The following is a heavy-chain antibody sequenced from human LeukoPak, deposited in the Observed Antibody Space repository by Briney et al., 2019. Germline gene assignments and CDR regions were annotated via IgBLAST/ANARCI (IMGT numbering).Heavy chain of an antibody. J-gene: IGHJ4*02. CDR3: AKGVVGGDYFDY. V-gene: IGHV3-43D*04. Sequence: GGSLRLSCAASGFTFDDYAMHRVRQAPGKGLEWVSLISWDGGSTYYADSVKGRVTISRDNSKNSLYLQMNSLRAEDTALYYCAKGVVGGDYFDYWGQGTLVTVSS. CDR2: ISWDGGST. CDR1: GFTFDDYA. D-gene: IGHD3-3*01.